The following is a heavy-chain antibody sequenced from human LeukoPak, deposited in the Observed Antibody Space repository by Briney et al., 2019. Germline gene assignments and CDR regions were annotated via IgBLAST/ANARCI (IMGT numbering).Heavy chain of an antibody. CDR3: ARDRYIYGSEDRFDY. CDR1: GGSISSHY. V-gene: IGHV4-59*11. Sequence: SETLSLTCTVSGGSISSHYWSWIRQPPGKGLEWIGYIYYSGSTNYNPSLKSRVTISVDTSKNQFSLKLSSVTAADTAVYYCARDRYIYGSEDRFDYWGQGTLVTVSS. J-gene: IGHJ4*02. CDR2: IYYSGST. D-gene: IGHD5-18*01.